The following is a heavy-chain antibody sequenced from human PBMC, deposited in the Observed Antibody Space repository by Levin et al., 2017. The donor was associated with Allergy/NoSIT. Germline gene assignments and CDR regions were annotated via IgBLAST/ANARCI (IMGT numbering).Heavy chain of an antibody. Sequence: GESLKISCAASGFTVSSNYMSWVRQAPGKGLEWVSVIYSGGSTYYADSVKGRFTISRDNSKNTLYLQMNSLRAEDTAVYYCARGVMIALFDYWGQGTLVTVSS. V-gene: IGHV3-53*01. CDR3: ARGVMIALFDY. D-gene: IGHD3-22*01. CDR2: IYSGGST. J-gene: IGHJ4*02. CDR1: GFTVSSNY.